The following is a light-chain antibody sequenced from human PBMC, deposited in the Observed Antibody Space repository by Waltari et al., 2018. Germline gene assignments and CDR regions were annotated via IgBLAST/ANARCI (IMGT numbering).Light chain of an antibody. CDR2: GKN. CDR1: SLRTYY. J-gene: IGLJ2*01. V-gene: IGLV3-19*01. CDR3: HSRDSSGDVV. Sequence: SSELTQDPAVSVALGQTVRITCQGDSLRTYYVSWFHQKPGQAPALVIHGKNNRPSGIPDRFSASSSGSTASVTIIGAQAEDEADYYCHSRDSSGDVVIGGGTKLTVV.